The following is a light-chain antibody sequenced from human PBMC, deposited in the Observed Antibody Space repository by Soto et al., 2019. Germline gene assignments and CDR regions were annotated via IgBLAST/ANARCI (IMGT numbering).Light chain of an antibody. CDR2: DAS. CDR1: QSVYNNF. CDR3: RRRSNWIT. Sequence: EIVITQPPATLSVSPGERATLSCRASQSVYNNFLAWYQHKPGRSPRLLIYDASNRTTGIPARFSGSGSGTDFTLTFGCLEPEDCAVYYCRRRSNWITFGHGTRLEIK. V-gene: IGKV3-11*01. J-gene: IGKJ5*01.